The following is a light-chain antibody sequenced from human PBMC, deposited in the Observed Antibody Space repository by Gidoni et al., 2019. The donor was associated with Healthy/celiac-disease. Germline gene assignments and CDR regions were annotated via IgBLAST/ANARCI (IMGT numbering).Light chain of an antibody. CDR1: HSGSSN. CDR3: QQYNNWAPIT. Sequence: EIVMTQFPATLSVSPGERATLSCRARHSGSSNLAWYQQKPGQAPRLLIYCASTRATALPASCRGSGSSTEVTLTISSLQSEDFAVYYCQQYNNWAPITFGQGTRLEIK. CDR2: CAS. V-gene: IGKV3-15*01. J-gene: IGKJ5*01.